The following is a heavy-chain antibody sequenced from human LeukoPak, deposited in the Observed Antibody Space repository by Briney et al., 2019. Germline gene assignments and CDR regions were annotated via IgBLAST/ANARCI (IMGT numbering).Heavy chain of an antibody. Sequence: GGSLRLSCAASGFTFSSYAMHWVRQAPGKGLEWVAVTSSDGNIKYYADSVKGRFTISRDNSKNNLYLQMNSLRGEDTGVYYCARDPVPATARHFDYWGQGTLVTVSS. CDR3: ARDPVPATARHFDY. CDR1: GFTFSSYA. V-gene: IGHV3-30-3*01. CDR2: TSSDGNIK. J-gene: IGHJ4*02. D-gene: IGHD1-1*01.